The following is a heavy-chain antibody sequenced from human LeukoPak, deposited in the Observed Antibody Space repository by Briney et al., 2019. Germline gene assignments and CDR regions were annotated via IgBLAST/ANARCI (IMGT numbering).Heavy chain of an antibody. D-gene: IGHD2-2*01. J-gene: IGHJ4*02. Sequence: ASVKVSCKASGYTFTSYYMHWVRQAPGQGLEWMGIINPSGGSTSYAQKFQGRVTMTRDTSTSTVYMELSSLRSEDTAVYYCARGSGTDCSSTSCPPNYWGQGTLVTVSS. CDR2: INPSGGST. CDR1: GYTFTSYY. V-gene: IGHV1-46*01. CDR3: ARGSGTDCSSTSCPPNY.